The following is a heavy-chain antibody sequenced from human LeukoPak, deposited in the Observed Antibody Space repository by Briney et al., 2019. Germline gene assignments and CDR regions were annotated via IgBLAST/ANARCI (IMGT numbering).Heavy chain of an antibody. Sequence: GGSLRLSCAASGFTFSSYSMNWVRQAPGKGLEWVSSISSSSSYVYYADSVKGRFTISRDNAKNSLYLQMNSLRAEDTALYYCASVDYYGSGNYYNDVDYWGQGTLVTVSS. CDR1: GFTFSSYS. CDR3: ASVDYYGSGNYYNDVDY. CDR2: ISSSSSYV. J-gene: IGHJ4*02. D-gene: IGHD3-10*01. V-gene: IGHV3-21*01.